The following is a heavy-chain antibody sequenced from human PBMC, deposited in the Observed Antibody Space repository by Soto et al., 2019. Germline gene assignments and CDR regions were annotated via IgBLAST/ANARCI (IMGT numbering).Heavy chain of an antibody. CDR2: INPDNGNT. CDR3: ARGIATGQLDP. D-gene: IGHD2-15*01. V-gene: IGHV1-3*01. CDR1: GYTFTRYT. Sequence: ASVKVSCKASGYTFTRYTMNWVRQAPGQRLEWMGWINPDNGNTKSSQKFQDRVIITRDTSASTAYMDLSSLRSEDTAVYYCARGIATGQLDPWGQGTPVTVSS. J-gene: IGHJ5*02.